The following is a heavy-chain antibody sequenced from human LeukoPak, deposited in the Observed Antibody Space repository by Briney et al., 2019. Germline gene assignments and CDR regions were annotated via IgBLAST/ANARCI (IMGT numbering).Heavy chain of an antibody. D-gene: IGHD3-10*01. CDR2: IRYDGSNK. CDR3: AKVIAGFAEVSRMDV. V-gene: IGHV3-30*02. Sequence: GGSLRLSCAASGFTFSSYGMHWVRQAPGKGLEWVAFIRYDGSNKYYADSVKGRFTISRDNSKNTLYLQMNSLRAEDTAVYYCAKVIAGFAEVSRMDVWGKGTTVTVSS. CDR1: GFTFSSYG. J-gene: IGHJ6*03.